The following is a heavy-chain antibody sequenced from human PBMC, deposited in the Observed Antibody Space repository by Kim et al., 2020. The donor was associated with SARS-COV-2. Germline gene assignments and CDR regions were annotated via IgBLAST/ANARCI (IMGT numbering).Heavy chain of an antibody. CDR1: GFTFSSYG. J-gene: IGHJ4*02. CDR2: IWYDGSNK. CDR3: ARGGLFYDYVSQFDY. V-gene: IGHV3-33*01. Sequence: GGSLRLSCAASGFTFSSYGMHWVRQAPGKGLEWVAVIWYDGSNKYYADSVKGRFTISRDNSKNTLYLQMNSLRAEDTAVYYCARGGLFYDYVSQFDYWGQGTLVTVSS. D-gene: IGHD3-16*01.